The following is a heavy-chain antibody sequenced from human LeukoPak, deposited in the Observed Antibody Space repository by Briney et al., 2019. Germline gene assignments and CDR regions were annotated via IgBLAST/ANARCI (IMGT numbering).Heavy chain of an antibody. V-gene: IGHV3-23*01. J-gene: IGHJ4*02. D-gene: IGHD1-26*01. CDR1: GFTFSSYA. CDR2: ISGSGGST. CDR3: ARDGSIVGAYY. Sequence: GGSLRLSCAASGFTFSSYAMSWVRQAPGKGLEWVSAISGSGGSTYYADSVKGRFTISRDNSKNTLYLQMNSLRAEDTAVYYCARDGSIVGAYYWGQGTLVTVSS.